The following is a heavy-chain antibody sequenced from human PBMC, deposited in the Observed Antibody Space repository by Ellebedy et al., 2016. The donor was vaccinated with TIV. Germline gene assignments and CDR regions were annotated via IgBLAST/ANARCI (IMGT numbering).Heavy chain of an antibody. CDR1: GFTAFNFA. V-gene: IGHV3-23*01. CDR2: VGGGDDRT. J-gene: IGHJ6*02. Sequence: GESLKISCEASGFTAFNFAMSWVRQAPGKGLEWVSAVGGGDDRTFYADAVKGRFTISRDNAKNSLFLQMNSLRAEDTAVYYCASYCSSTSCPTDYYYGLDVWGQGTTVTVSS. CDR3: ASYCSSTSCPTDYYYGLDV. D-gene: IGHD2-2*01.